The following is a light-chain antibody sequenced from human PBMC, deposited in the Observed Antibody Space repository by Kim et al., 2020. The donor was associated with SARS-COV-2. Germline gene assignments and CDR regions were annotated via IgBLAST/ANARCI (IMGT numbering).Light chain of an antibody. V-gene: IGKV3-11*01. CDR1: QSVSSY. CDR3: QQRSNWPPT. J-gene: IGKJ1*01. CDR2: DAS. Sequence: LSAGETATLSCRASQSVSSYLAWYQQKPGQAPRLLIYDASSRATGIPARFSGSGSGTDFTLTISSLEPEDFAVYYCQQRSNWPPTFGQGTKVDIK.